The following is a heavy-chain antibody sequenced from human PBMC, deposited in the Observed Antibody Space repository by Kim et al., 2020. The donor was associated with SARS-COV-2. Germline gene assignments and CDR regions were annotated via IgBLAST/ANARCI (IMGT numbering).Heavy chain of an antibody. CDR2: IIPIFGTA. CDR1: GGTFSSYA. CDR3: ARDHTRPVIDYYYYGMDV. J-gene: IGHJ6*02. V-gene: IGHV1-69*06. Sequence: SVKVSCKASGGTFSSYAISWVRQAPGQGLEWMGGIIPIFGTANYAQKFQDRVTITADKSTSTAYMELSSLRSEDTAVYYCARDHTRPVIDYYYYGMDVWGQGTTVTVSS. D-gene: IGHD2-21*01.